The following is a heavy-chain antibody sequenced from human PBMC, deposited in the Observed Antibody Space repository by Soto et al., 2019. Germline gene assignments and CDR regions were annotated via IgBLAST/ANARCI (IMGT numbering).Heavy chain of an antibody. V-gene: IGHV3-33*01. J-gene: IGHJ3*02. CDR2: IWYDGSNK. CDR3: AREYSYSTVWYGNAFDI. Sequence: QVQLVESGGGVVQPGRSLRLSCAVSGFTFSGYGMHWVRQAPGKGLEWVAVIWYDGSNKYYADSVKGRFTISRDDSKNTLYLQMTSLRAEDTAVYYCAREYSYSTVWYGNAFDIWGQGTMVTVSS. D-gene: IGHD6-19*01. CDR1: GFTFSGYG.